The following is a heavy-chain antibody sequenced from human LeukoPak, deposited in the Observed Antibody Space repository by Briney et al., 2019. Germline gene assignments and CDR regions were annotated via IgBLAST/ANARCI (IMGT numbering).Heavy chain of an antibody. CDR1: GYTFTNFA. CDR3: ARGENYYHYYMDV. V-gene: IGHV1-18*01. J-gene: IGHJ6*03. Sequence: ASVKVFCKASGYTFTNFAITWVRQAPGQGLEWMGWISTSNGYTNYAQKFQGRVTMTKDTSTNTAYMELRSLKSDDTAVYYCARGENYYHYYMDVWGKGTTVTVSS. CDR2: ISTSNGYT.